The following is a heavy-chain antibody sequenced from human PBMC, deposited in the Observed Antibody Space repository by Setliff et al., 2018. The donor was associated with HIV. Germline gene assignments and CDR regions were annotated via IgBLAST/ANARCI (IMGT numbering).Heavy chain of an antibody. Sequence: GESLKISCAASGFSLTSYGMHWVRQTPDKGLEWVAFLQHDENNKYYADSVKGRFTISRDNSKNTLYLQMSSLRVEDTAVYYCAKDTISMVRGVIPLHDAFDIWGQGTMVTVSS. V-gene: IGHV3-30*02. CDR1: GFSLTSYG. CDR3: AKDTISMVRGVIPLHDAFDI. J-gene: IGHJ3*02. CDR2: LQHDENNK. D-gene: IGHD3-10*01.